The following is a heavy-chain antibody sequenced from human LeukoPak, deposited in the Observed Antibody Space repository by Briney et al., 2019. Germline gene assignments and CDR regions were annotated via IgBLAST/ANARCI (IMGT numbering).Heavy chain of an antibody. D-gene: IGHD3-10*01. Sequence: GGSLRLSCAASGLSLNTYSMNWVRQAPGKGLEWVSYISSSSTTIYYADSVKGQFTISRDNAKNSVYLQMNSLRAEDTAVYHCAAGGDYYYHMDVWGKGTTVTVSS. CDR1: GLSLNTYS. CDR3: AAGGDYYYHMDV. CDR2: ISSSSTTI. V-gene: IGHV3-48*04. J-gene: IGHJ6*03.